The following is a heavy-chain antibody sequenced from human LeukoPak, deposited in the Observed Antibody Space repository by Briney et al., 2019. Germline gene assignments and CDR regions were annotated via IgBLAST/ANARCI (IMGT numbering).Heavy chain of an antibody. D-gene: IGHD6-19*01. CDR2: IYYSGST. Sequence: SQTLSLTCTVSGGSISSGGYYWSWIRQHPGKGLEWIGYIYYSGSTYYNPSLKSRVTISVDTSKNQFSLKLSSVTAADTAVYYCTFAQGQWVVRNVFQNWGQGTLVTVSS. V-gene: IGHV4-31*03. CDR1: GGSISSGGYY. J-gene: IGHJ4*02. CDR3: TFAQGQWVVRNVFQN.